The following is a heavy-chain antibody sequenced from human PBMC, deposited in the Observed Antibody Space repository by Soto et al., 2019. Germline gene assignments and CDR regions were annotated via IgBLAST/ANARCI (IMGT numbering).Heavy chain of an antibody. D-gene: IGHD6-13*01. CDR1: GFTFSSYE. CDR3: ARSYRLEHFSGQQLVYYFDY. Sequence: PGGSLRLSCAASGFTFSSYEMNWVRQAPGKGLEWVSYISSSGSTIYYADSVKGRFTISRDNAKNSLYLQMNSLRAEDTAVYYCARSYRLEHFSGQQLVYYFDYWGQGTLVTVSS. CDR2: ISSSGSTI. J-gene: IGHJ4*02. V-gene: IGHV3-48*03.